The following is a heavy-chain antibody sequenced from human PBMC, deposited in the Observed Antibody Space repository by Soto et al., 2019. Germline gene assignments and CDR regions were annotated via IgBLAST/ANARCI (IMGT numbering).Heavy chain of an antibody. CDR2: ISGASTHI. V-gene: IGHV3-21*06. CDR1: GFIFGDYY. Sequence: GGSLRLSCVASGFIFGDYYMNWIRQSPGKGLEWVSSISGASTHIYYADSVKGRFTISRDNARNSIYLQMDSLRAEDTAVYYCARVVGAYSNWFDSWGLGTLVTVSS. D-gene: IGHD1-26*01. J-gene: IGHJ5*01. CDR3: ARVVGAYSNWFDS.